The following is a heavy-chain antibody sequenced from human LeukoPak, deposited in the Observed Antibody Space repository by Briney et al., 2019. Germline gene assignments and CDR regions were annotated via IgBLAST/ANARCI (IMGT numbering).Heavy chain of an antibody. J-gene: IGHJ1*01. Sequence: MPSETLSLTCTVSGGSFSTYYWTWIRQPPGKGLEWIGCIYNSGATYYNPSFKSRVTTSVDSSKNQFSLKLTSVTAADTAIYFCAREPEYWGQGTLVTVSS. CDR3: AREPEY. D-gene: IGHD1-14*01. CDR2: IYNSGAT. CDR1: GGSFSTYY. V-gene: IGHV4-59*01.